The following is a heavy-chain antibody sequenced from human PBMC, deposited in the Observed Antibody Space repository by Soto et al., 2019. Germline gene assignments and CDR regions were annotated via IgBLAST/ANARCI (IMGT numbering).Heavy chain of an antibody. V-gene: IGHV3-21*01. CDR3: ARVVAPHYYYGMDV. CDR1: GFTFSSYS. J-gene: IGHJ6*02. CDR2: ISSSSSYI. Sequence: GGSLRLSCAASGFTFSSYSMNWVRQAPGKGLEWVSSISSSSSYIYYADSVKGRFTISRDNAKNSLYLQMNSLRAEEKAVYYCARVVAPHYYYGMDVWGQGTTVTVSS. D-gene: IGHD2-15*01.